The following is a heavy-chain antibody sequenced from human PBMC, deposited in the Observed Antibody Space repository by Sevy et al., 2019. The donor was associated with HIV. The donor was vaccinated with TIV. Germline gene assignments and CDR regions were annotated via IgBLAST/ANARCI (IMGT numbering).Heavy chain of an antibody. CDR1: GFSFSYYG. CDR3: ANAYSGSYTHSYVYALDV. J-gene: IGHJ6*02. D-gene: IGHD1-26*01. V-gene: IGHV3-30*18. Sequence: GGSLRLSCIGSGFSFSYYGILWVRQAPGKGLDWVALISHDGINEYYADSVKGRFTISRDNSKNTVYLEMNSLRNEDTAIYFCANAYSGSYTHSYVYALDVWGQGTTVTVSS. CDR2: ISHDGINE.